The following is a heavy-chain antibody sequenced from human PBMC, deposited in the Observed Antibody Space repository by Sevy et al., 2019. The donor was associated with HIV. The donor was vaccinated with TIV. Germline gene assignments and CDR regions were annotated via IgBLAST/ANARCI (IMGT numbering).Heavy chain of an antibody. CDR3: AKHCSHYFDNSGYGEAFDV. CDR1: GASITSSIYY. J-gene: IGHJ3*01. V-gene: IGHV4-39*01. CDR2: IHHSGST. Sequence: SETLSLTCSVSGASITSSIYYWAWIRQSPAKGLEWFGSIHHSGSTYYNLSLKSRVTISVDTSNNHFSLKMNSVTAADTAVYYCAKHCSHYFDNSGYGEAFDVWGQGTKVTVSS. D-gene: IGHD3-22*01.